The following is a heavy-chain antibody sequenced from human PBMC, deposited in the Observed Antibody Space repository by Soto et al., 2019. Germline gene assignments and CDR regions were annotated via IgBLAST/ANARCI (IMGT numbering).Heavy chain of an antibody. Sequence: QLQLQESGSGLVKPSQTLSLTCAVSGGSISSGGYSWSWIRQPPGKGLEWIGYTYHSGSTYYNPSLKSRVTISVDGSKNQFSLKLSSVTAADTAVYYCARVFMYDSSGYYYFDYWGQGTLVTVSS. CDR3: ARVFMYDSSGYYYFDY. CDR1: GGSISSGGYS. V-gene: IGHV4-30-2*01. CDR2: TYHSGST. J-gene: IGHJ4*02. D-gene: IGHD3-22*01.